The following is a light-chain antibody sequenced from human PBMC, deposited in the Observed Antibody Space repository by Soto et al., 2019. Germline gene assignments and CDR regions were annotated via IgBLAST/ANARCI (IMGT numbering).Light chain of an antibody. CDR3: QQRSNWPPA. CDR1: QSVSSY. Sequence: EIVLTQSPATVSLYPWEGASLSFRASQSVSSYLAWYQQKPGQAPRLLIYDASNRATGIPARFSGSGSGTDFTLTISSLEPEDFAVYYCQQRSNWPPAFGQGTRLEIK. J-gene: IGKJ5*01. CDR2: DAS. V-gene: IGKV3-11*01.